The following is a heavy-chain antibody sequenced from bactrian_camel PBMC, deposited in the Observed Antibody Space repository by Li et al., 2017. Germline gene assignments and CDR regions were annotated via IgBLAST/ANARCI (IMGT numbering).Heavy chain of an antibody. V-gene: IGHV3S1*01. Sequence: HVQLVESGGGSVEAGGSLKLTRKFSGYITDKCGMSWYRQAPGKEHEWVSTITTDGVGVATYADSVKGRFTISRDDAKNIVYLQMNSLKTEDTAVYYCVACRNGNDFDSWGQGTQVTVS. CDR3: VACRNGNDFDS. CDR1: GYITDKCG. J-gene: IGHJ6*01. CDR2: ITTDGVGVA.